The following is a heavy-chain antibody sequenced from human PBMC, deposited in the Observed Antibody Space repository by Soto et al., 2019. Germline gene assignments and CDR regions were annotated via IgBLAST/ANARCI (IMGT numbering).Heavy chain of an antibody. CDR2: ISGSGGST. D-gene: IGHD3-9*01. Sequence: PGGSLRLSCAASGFTFSSYAMSWVRQAPGKGLEWVSAISGSGGSTYYADSVKGRFTISRDNSKNSLQLQMNSLRSEDTAVYYCARLVSRRYFDSWGRGTLVTVS. CDR3: ARLVSRRYFDS. V-gene: IGHV3-23*01. CDR1: GFTFSSYA. J-gene: IGHJ4*02.